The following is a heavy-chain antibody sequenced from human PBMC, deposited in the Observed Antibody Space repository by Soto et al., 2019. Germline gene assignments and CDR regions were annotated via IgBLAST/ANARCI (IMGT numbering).Heavy chain of an antibody. V-gene: IGHV3-7*01. J-gene: IGHJ4*02. D-gene: IGHD2-15*01. CDR2: INQDGSEK. Sequence: EVQLVESGGGLVQPGGSLRLSRAASGVSFSAFWMSWVRQIPGKGLEWVANINQDGSEKQYVDSVKGRFTISRDNAKNSLFLQMNSLRAEDSAVYYCARDRGWNIVVIPASFDLWGRGALVSVSS. CDR3: ARDRGWNIVVIPASFDL. CDR1: GVSFSAFW.